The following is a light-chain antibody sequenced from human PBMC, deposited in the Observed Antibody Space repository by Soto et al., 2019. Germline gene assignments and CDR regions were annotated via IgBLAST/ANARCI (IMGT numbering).Light chain of an antibody. CDR1: ISDFGGYNY. J-gene: IGLJ1*01. CDR3: TSYTETSVYV. CDR2: EVT. Sequence: QSVLTQPASVSGSPGQSISISCTGTISDFGGYNYVSWYQQHPGKTPKLLIYEVTNRPSGVSSRFSASKSGNTASLTISGLQAEDEADYYCTSYTETSVYVFGTGTKVTV. V-gene: IGLV2-14*01.